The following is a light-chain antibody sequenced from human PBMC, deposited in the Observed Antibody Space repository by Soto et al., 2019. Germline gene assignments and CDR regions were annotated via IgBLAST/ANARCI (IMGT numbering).Light chain of an antibody. J-gene: IGKJ4*01. CDR3: QQYNNWPLT. Sequence: EIVIRKSVDTVSVSTRDRVTLSCRASQSVRTNSAWYQQKPGQTPRLLIYGASTRATGIPARFSGSGSGTEFTLTISSLQSEDFAVYCCQQYNNWPLTFGGGTKVDIK. CDR1: QSVRTN. V-gene: IGKV3-15*01. CDR2: GAS.